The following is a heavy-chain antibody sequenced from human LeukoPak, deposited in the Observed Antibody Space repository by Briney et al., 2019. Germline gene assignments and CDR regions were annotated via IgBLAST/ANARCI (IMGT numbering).Heavy chain of an antibody. J-gene: IGHJ4*02. CDR3: ARIMVATTREAFDY. CDR1: GFTFTSYE. V-gene: IGHV3-48*03. CDR2: IRSSGSTI. Sequence: GGSLRLSCAASGFTFTSYEMNWVRQAPGKGLEWVSYIRSSGSTIYYADSVRGRFTISRDNAKNSLYLQLNSMRAEDTAVYYCARIMVATTREAFDYWGQGTLVTVSS. D-gene: IGHD5-12*01.